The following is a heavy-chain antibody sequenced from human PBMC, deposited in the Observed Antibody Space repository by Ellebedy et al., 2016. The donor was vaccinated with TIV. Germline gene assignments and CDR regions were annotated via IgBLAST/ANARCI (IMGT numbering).Heavy chain of an antibody. D-gene: IGHD1-1*01. CDR2: IKQDGSEK. CDR1: RFTLSSYW. Sequence: GGSLRLSCAASRFTLSSYWMSWVRQAPGKGLEWVANIKQDGSEKYYVDSVKGRFTISRDNAKNMVYLQMNSLRAEDTAVYYCTRDGAGTIPFDVWGQGTMVTVSS. V-gene: IGHV3-7*01. CDR3: TRDGAGTIPFDV. J-gene: IGHJ3*01.